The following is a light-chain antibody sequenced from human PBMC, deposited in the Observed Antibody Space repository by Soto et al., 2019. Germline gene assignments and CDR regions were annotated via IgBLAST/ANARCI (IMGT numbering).Light chain of an antibody. J-gene: IGLJ2*01. CDR2: DVS. CDR1: ASDVGGYNY. CDR3: SSYTTSSTRI. Sequence: QSVLTQPASVSGSPGQSITISCTGTASDVGGYNYVSWYQQYPGNAPQLMIYDVSNRPSGVSHRFSGSKSGNTASLTISGLQAEDEAVYYCSSYTTSSTRIFGGGTKLTVL. V-gene: IGLV2-14*03.